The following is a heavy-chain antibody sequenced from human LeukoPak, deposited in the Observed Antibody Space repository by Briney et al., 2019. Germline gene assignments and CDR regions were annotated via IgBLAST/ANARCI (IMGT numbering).Heavy chain of an antibody. V-gene: IGHV3-53*01. CDR3: ARFYFGAGSFDY. Sequence: GGSLRLSCAVSRFAVSSNYMSWVRQAPGKRLEWVSVIYNGGNTYYADSVEGRFTISRDNSKNTLYLQMNSLRAEDTAVYYCARFYFGAGSFDYWGQGTLVNVSS. CDR2: IYNGGNT. D-gene: IGHD3-10*01. J-gene: IGHJ4*02. CDR1: RFAVSSNY.